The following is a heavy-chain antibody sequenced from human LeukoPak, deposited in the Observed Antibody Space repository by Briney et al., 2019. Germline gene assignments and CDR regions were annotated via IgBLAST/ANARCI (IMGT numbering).Heavy chain of an antibody. D-gene: IGHD6-19*01. Sequence: ASVKVPCKASGGTFSSYAISWVRQAPGQGLEWMGIINPSGGSTSYAQKFQGRVTMTRDTSTSTVYMELSSPRSEDTAVYYCAGGSGWYHAFDIWGQGTMVTVSS. CDR3: AGGSGWYHAFDI. V-gene: IGHV1-46*01. J-gene: IGHJ3*02. CDR1: GGTFSSYA. CDR2: INPSGGST.